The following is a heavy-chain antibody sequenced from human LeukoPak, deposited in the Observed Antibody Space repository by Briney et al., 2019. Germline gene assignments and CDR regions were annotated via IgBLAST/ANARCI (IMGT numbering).Heavy chain of an antibody. CDR3: AGERLLWFGESKGYYYYGMDV. J-gene: IGHJ6*02. V-gene: IGHV4-30-4*01. D-gene: IGHD3-10*01. CDR1: GGSISSGDYY. CDR2: IYYSGST. Sequence: PSETLSLTCTVSGGSISSGDYYWSWIRQPPGKGLEWIGYIYYSGSTYYNPSLKSRVTISVDTSKNQFSLKLSSVTAADTAVYYCAGERLLWFGESKGYYYYGMDVWGQGTTVTVSS.